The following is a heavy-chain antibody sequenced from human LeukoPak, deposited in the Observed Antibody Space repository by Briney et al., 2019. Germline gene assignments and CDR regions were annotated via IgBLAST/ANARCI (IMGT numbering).Heavy chain of an antibody. V-gene: IGHV4-31*11. Sequence: PSQTLSLTCAVSGASTSSGDYYWSWIRQHPGTGLEWIGYIYYSGSTYYNPSLKSRVTISIDTSKNQFFLKLSSVTAADTAVYYCTRVKRFGDYLDYWGQGTLVTVSS. D-gene: IGHD5-24*01. CDR3: TRVKRFGDYLDY. CDR1: GASTSSGDYY. CDR2: IYYSGST. J-gene: IGHJ4*02.